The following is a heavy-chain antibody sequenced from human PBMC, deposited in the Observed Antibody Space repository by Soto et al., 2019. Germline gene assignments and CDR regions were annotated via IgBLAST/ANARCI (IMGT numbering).Heavy chain of an antibody. V-gene: IGHV3-21*01. J-gene: IGHJ3*02. CDR3: ARDIFEQWLVRRLDAFDI. CDR1: GFTFSSYS. CDR2: ISSSSSYI. Sequence: GGSLRLSCAASGFTFSSYSMNWVRQAPGKGLEWVSSISSSSSYIYYADSVKGRFTISRDNAKNSLYLQMNSLRAEDTAVYYCARDIFEQWLVRRLDAFDIWGQGTMVTVSS. D-gene: IGHD6-19*01.